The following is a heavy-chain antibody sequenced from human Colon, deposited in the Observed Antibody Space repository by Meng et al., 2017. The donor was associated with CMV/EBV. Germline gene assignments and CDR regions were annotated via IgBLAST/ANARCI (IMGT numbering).Heavy chain of an antibody. Sequence: ASGSHFPGYYRHWVRQAPGQRLEWLGRIKPDDGATKYAPNFRGRATMTRDTSITTAYMELDSLTSDDTATYYCARDRANLFYQFDSWGQGTLVTVSS. CDR3: ARDRANLFYQFDS. V-gene: IGHV1-2*06. D-gene: IGHD2/OR15-2a*01. CDR1: GSHFPGYY. J-gene: IGHJ4*02. CDR2: IKPDDGAT.